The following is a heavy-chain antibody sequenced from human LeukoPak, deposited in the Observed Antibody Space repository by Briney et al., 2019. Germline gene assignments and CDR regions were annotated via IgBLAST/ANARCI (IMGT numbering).Heavy chain of an antibody. J-gene: IGHJ4*02. CDR1: GGSINSGDYY. D-gene: IGHD5-12*01. CDR3: ARVEATRSKRGFDY. Sequence: SETLPLTCTVSGGSINSGDYYWSWIRQPPGKGLEWIGYIYYSGSTYYNPSLKSRVTISVDTSKNQFSLKLSSVTAADTAVYYCARVEATRSKRGFDYWGQGTLVTVSS. V-gene: IGHV4-30-4*01. CDR2: IYYSGST.